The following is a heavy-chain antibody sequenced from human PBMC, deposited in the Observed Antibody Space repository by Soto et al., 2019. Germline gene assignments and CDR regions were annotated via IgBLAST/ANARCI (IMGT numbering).Heavy chain of an antibody. CDR3: ARDTPPTDY. J-gene: IGHJ4*02. CDR1: GYTFTSYH. V-gene: IGHV1-18*01. Sequence: QVQLVQSGAEVKKPGASVKVSCKTSGYTFTSYHISWVRQAPGQGLEWMGWISAYNTNTNYAQKFQGRVTMTTDTFTSTASMELRSLRSDDTAVYYCARDTPPTDYWGQGTLVTVSS. CDR2: ISAYNTNT.